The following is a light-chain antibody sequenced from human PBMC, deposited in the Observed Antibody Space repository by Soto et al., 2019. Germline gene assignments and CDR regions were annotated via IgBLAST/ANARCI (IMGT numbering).Light chain of an antibody. CDR2: DST. CDR3: QQRTVWPPIT. CDR1: QSIHTS. V-gene: IGKV3-11*01. J-gene: IGKJ5*01. Sequence: VLTQSPATLSLSPGERATLSCRASQSIHTSLAWYQQKPGQPPRLVVYDSTLRANGVPDRFGGSRSGTEFTLTINNLEPEDFAVYYCQQRTVWPPITFGQGTRLE.